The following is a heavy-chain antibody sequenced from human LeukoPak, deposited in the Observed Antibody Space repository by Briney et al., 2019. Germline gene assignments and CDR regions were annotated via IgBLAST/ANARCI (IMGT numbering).Heavy chain of an antibody. D-gene: IGHD3-22*01. CDR2: MNPNSGNT. Sequence: ASVKVSCKASGYTFTSYDINWLRQATGQGLEWMGWMNPNSGNTGYAQKFQGRVTITRNTSISTAYMELSSLRSEDTAVYYCAKSNYYDSSGYFYDYWGQRTLVTVSS. CDR1: GYTFTSYD. V-gene: IGHV1-8*03. CDR3: AKSNYYDSSGYFYDY. J-gene: IGHJ4*02.